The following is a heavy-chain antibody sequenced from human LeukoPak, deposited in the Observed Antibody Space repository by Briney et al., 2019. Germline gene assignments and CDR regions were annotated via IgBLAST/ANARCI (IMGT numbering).Heavy chain of an antibody. CDR3: ARDPGGWSRPLDY. CDR1: GYSLSSGYY. Sequence: KTSETLSLTCAVSGYSLSSGYYWGWIRQPPGKGLEWIGRIYTSGSTNYNPSLKSRVTMSVDTSKNQFSLKLSSVTAADTAVYYCARDPGGWSRPLDYWGQGTLVTVSS. CDR2: IYTSGST. V-gene: IGHV4-38-2*02. D-gene: IGHD6-19*01. J-gene: IGHJ4*02.